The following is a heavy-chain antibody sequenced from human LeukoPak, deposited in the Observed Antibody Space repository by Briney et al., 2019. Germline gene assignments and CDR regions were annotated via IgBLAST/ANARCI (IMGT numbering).Heavy chain of an antibody. CDR2: ISWISANI. Sequence: GGSLRLSCVASGFTFDDFAIHWVRPLPGKGLEWVSAISWISANIGYADSVKGRFTIPRDNTKNSLFLQMNSLKLEDTALYYCAKSWTAAAGTHSHFHIWGQGTLVTVSS. CDR3: AKSWTAAAGTHSHFHI. V-gene: IGHV3-9*01. D-gene: IGHD6-13*01. CDR1: GFTFDDFA. J-gene: IGHJ4*02.